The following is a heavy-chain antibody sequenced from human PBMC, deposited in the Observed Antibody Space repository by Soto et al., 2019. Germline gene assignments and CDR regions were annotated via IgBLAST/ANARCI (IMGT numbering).Heavy chain of an antibody. J-gene: IGHJ6*02. CDR2: IQHGGST. Sequence: SETLSLTCAVSGGSISRGGYSWRWIRQPPGKGLEWIGYIQHGGSTYYNPSLKSRVTISVDRSKNQFSLKLTSVTAADTAVYYCARAHYGDYGYGMDVGGQGTTVTVSS. D-gene: IGHD4-17*01. CDR3: ARAHYGDYGYGMDV. V-gene: IGHV4-30-2*01. CDR1: GGSISRGGYS.